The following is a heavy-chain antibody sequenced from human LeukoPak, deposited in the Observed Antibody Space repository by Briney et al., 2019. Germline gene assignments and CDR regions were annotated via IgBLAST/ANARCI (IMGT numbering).Heavy chain of an antibody. V-gene: IGHV1-18*01. Sequence: ASVKVSCKASGYTFTSYGISWVRQAPGQGLEWMGWISAYNGNTNYAQKLQGRVTMTTDTSTSTAYMELRSLRSDDTAVYYCARDHSSGWYEEFAFDIWGQRTMVTVSS. D-gene: IGHD6-19*01. CDR1: GYTFTSYG. CDR3: ARDHSSGWYEEFAFDI. J-gene: IGHJ3*02. CDR2: ISAYNGNT.